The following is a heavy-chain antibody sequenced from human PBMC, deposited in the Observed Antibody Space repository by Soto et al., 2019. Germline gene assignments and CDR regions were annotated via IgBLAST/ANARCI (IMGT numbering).Heavy chain of an antibody. CDR1: GGSIITYY. V-gene: IGHV4-59*08. J-gene: IGHJ4*02. D-gene: IGHD3-10*01. Sequence: PSEXLSLTCTVSGGSIITYYWSWIRQPPGKGLEWIGYIYYSGSTNYNPSLKSRVTISADTSKNQFSLKLNSMTAADTAVYYCARHNYGSGSTYFDYWGQGTLVTSPQ. CDR3: ARHNYGSGSTYFDY. CDR2: IYYSGST.